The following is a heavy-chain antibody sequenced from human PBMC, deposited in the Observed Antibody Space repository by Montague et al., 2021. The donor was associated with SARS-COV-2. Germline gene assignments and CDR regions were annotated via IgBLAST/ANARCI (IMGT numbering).Heavy chain of an antibody. J-gene: IGHJ5*02. D-gene: IGHD3-10*01. CDR3: ARHCVVRGVSAGWFDP. V-gene: IGHV4-39*01. Sequence: SETLSLTCTVSGGSISSSSYYWGWIRQPPGKGLEWIGSIYYGGSTYYNPSLKSRVTISVDTSKNQFSLKLSSVTAADTAVYYCARHCVVRGVSAGWFDPWGQGTLVTVSS. CDR2: IYYGGST. CDR1: GGSISSSSYY.